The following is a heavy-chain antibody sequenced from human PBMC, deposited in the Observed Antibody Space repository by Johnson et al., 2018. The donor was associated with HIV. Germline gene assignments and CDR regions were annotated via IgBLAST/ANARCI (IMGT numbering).Heavy chain of an antibody. J-gene: IGHJ3*02. CDR3: ARDPFGYSYGFDAFDI. Sequence: QVQLVESGGGVVQPGRSLRLSCAASGFTFSSYGMHWVRQAPGKGLEWVAVIWYDGSNKYYADSVKGRFTISRDNSKNTLYLQMNSLRAEDTAVYYCARDPFGYSYGFDAFDIWGQGTMVTVSS. CDR1: GFTFSSYG. V-gene: IGHV3-33*01. D-gene: IGHD5-18*01. CDR2: IWYDGSNK.